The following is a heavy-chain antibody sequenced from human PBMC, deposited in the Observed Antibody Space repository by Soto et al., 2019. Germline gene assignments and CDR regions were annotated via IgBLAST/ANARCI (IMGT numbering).Heavy chain of an antibody. D-gene: IGHD4-17*01. CDR3: ARDLPSYGDYDRYYYYGMDV. CDR1: GYTFTSYG. Sequence: QVKLVQSGAEVKKPGASVKVSCKASGYTFTSYGISWVRQAPGQGLEWMGWISAYNGNTNYAQKLQDRVTMTTDTSTSTAYMEVRSLRSDDTAVYYCARDLPSYGDYDRYYYYGMDVWGQGTTVTVSS. J-gene: IGHJ6*02. CDR2: ISAYNGNT. V-gene: IGHV1-18*01.